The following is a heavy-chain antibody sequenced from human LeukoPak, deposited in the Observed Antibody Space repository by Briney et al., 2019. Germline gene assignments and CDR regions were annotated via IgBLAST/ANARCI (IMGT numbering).Heavy chain of an antibody. CDR3: ATSGLGDYYGSGSYMYFQH. V-gene: IGHV4-59*01. Sequence: PSETLSLTCTVSGSSISSYYWSWIRQPPGKGLEWIGYIYYSGSTNYNPSLKSRVTISVDTSKNQFSLKLSSVTAADTAVYYCATSGLGDYYGSGSYMYFQHWGQGTLVTVSS. CDR1: GSSISSYY. J-gene: IGHJ1*01. CDR2: IYYSGST. D-gene: IGHD3-10*01.